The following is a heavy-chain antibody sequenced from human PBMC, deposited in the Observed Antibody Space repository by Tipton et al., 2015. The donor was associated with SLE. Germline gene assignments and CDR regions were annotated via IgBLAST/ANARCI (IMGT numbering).Heavy chain of an antibody. CDR3: ARAGAFLTGYYDY. V-gene: IGHV4-59*01. J-gene: IGHJ4*02. CDR1: GGSISSYY. CDR2: IYYSGST. Sequence: TLSLTCTVSGGSISSYYWSWIRQPPGKGLEWIGYIYYSGSTNYNPSLKSRVTIPVDTSKNQFSPKLSSVTAADTAVYYCARAGAFLTGYYDYWGQGTLVTVSS. D-gene: IGHD3-9*01.